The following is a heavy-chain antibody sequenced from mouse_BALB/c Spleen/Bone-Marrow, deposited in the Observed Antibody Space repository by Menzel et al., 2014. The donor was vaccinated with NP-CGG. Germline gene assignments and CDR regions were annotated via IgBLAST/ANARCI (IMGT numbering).Heavy chain of an antibody. V-gene: IGHV1-54*01. CDR2: INPGSGGT. Sequence: VQRVESGAELVRPGPSVKVSCKASGYAFTNYLIEWVKQRPGQGLEWIGVINPGSGGTNYNEKFKGKATLTADKSSSTAYMQLSSLTSDDSAVYFCARGDYRYDGFAYWGQGTLVTVSA. D-gene: IGHD2-14*01. CDR3: ARGDYRYDGFAY. J-gene: IGHJ3*01. CDR1: GYAFTNYL.